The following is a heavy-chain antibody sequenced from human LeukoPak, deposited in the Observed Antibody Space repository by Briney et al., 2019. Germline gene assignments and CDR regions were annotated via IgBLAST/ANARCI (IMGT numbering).Heavy chain of an antibody. Sequence: GGSLRLSCAASGFTFSSYGMSWVRQAPGKGLEWVSTISGSGGSTYYADSVKGRFTISRDNSKNTLFLQMDSLRGEDTAVYYCAKTYVWYYFDYWGQGILVTVSS. V-gene: IGHV3-23*01. J-gene: IGHJ4*02. CDR2: ISGSGGST. CDR3: AKTYVWYYFDY. D-gene: IGHD3-16*01. CDR1: GFTFSSYG.